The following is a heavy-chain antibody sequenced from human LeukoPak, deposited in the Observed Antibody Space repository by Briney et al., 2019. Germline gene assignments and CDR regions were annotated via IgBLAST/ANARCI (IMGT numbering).Heavy chain of an antibody. Sequence: PGGSLRLSCAASGFTFSSYSMNWVRQAPGKGLEWVSSISSSSYIYYADSVKGRFTISRDNAKNSLYLQMNSLRAEDTAVYYCATSGYSYGYMVDYWGQGTLVTVSS. D-gene: IGHD5-18*01. CDR1: GFTFSSYS. V-gene: IGHV3-21*01. CDR2: ISSSSYI. J-gene: IGHJ4*02. CDR3: ATSGYSYGYMVDY.